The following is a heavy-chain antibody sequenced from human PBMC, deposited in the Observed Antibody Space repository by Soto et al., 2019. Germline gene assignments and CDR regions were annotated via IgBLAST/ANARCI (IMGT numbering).Heavy chain of an antibody. D-gene: IGHD2-15*01. CDR3: ARAPGRLLPDHY. CDR2: IWYDGSNK. Sequence: QPGGSLRLSCAASGFTFSSYGMHWVRQAPGKGLEWVAVIWYDGSNKYYADSVRGRFTISRDNSKNTLYLQMNSLRAEDTAVYYCARAPGRLLPDHYWGQGALVTVSS. J-gene: IGHJ4*02. CDR1: GFTFSSYG. V-gene: IGHV3-33*01.